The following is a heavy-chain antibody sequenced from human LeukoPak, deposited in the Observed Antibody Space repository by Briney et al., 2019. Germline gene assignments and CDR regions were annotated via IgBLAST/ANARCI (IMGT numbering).Heavy chain of an antibody. D-gene: IGHD6-19*01. CDR1: GFTFSNYA. J-gene: IGHJ2*01. CDR3: AKHNIGWGFFDL. Sequence: GGSLRLSCAASGFTFSNYAMSWVRQAAGEGLEWVSGLSGSGDIPNHVDSVKGRFTISRANSKNTLYLQMNSLRAEDTAVYYCAKHNIGWGFFDLWGRGTQVTVSS. V-gene: IGHV3-23*01. CDR2: LSGSGDIP.